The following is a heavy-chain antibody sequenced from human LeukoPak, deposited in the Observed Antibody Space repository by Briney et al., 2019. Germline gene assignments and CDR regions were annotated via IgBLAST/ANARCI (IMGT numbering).Heavy chain of an antibody. Sequence: GASMKVSCTASGYTFTSYYMHWVRQAPGQGLEWMGIINPSGGSTSYAQKFQGRVTMTRDTSTNTVYMELSSLSSEDTAMYYCARNYYDSFYWGQGTLVTVSS. V-gene: IGHV1-46*01. CDR2: INPSGGST. D-gene: IGHD3-3*01. J-gene: IGHJ4*02. CDR3: ARNYYDSFY. CDR1: GYTFTSYY.